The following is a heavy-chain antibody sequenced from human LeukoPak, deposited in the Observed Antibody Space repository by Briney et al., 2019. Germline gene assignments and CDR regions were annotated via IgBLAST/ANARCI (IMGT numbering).Heavy chain of an antibody. J-gene: IGHJ6*02. V-gene: IGHV5-51*01. CDR3: ARLGAGYCSGGSCYSGREVDDYYYGMDV. CDR1: GYSFTSYW. CDR2: IYPGDSDT. Sequence: GESLKISCKGSGYSFTSYWIGWVRQMPGKGLEWMGIIYPGDSDTRYSPSFQGQVTISADKSISTAYLQWSSLKASDTAMYYCARLGAGYCSGGSCYSGREVDDYYYGMDVWGQGTTVTVSS. D-gene: IGHD2-15*01.